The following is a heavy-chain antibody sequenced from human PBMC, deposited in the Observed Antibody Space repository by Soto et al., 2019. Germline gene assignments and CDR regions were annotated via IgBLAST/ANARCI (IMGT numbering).Heavy chain of an antibody. CDR2: IYYSGST. V-gene: IGHV4-31*03. CDR3: ARVTFINGMDV. D-gene: IGHD3-10*01. CDR1: GGSISSGGYY. Sequence: NPSETLSLTCTVSGGSISSGGYYWSWIRQHPGKGLEWIGYIYYSGSTYYNPSLKSRVTISVDTSKNQFSLKLSSVTAADTAVYYCARVTFINGMDVWGQGTTVTVS. J-gene: IGHJ6*02.